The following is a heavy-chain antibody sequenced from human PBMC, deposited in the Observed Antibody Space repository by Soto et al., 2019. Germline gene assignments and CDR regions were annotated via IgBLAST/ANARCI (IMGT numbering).Heavy chain of an antibody. J-gene: IGHJ4*02. D-gene: IGHD4-17*01. CDR3: ARLYGDDEDY. CDR1: GASISSNNW. Sequence: QVQLQESGPGLVKPSGTLSLTCVVSGASISSNNWWSWVRQPPGKGLEWIGEVHHSGSTNYNPALKSRVTVSVDKSKNQFSLNLNSVTAADTAVYYRARLYGDDEDYWGQGTLVTVSS. CDR2: VHHSGST. V-gene: IGHV4-4*02.